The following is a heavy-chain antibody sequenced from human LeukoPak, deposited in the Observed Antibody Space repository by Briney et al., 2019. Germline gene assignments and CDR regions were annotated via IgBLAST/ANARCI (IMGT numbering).Heavy chain of an antibody. V-gene: IGHV3-21*04. D-gene: IGHD2-2*01. J-gene: IGHJ3*02. CDR1: GFTFSSYS. CDR3: ATGTPKGVVVPAAIATSDAFDI. Sequence: GGSLRLSCAASGFTFSSYSMNWVRQAPGKGLEWVSSISSSSSYIYYADSVKGRFTISRDNAKNSLYLQMNSLRAEDTAVYYCATGTPKGVVVPAAIATSDAFDIWGQGTMVTVSS. CDR2: ISSSSSYI.